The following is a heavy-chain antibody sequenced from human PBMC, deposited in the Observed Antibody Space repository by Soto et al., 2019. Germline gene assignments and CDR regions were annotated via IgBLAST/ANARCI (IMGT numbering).Heavy chain of an antibody. V-gene: IGHV3-21*04. Sequence: GGSLRFSCAASGFTFSSYSMNWVRQAPGKGLEWVSSISSSSSYIYYADSVKGRFTISRDNAKNSLYLQMNSLRAEDTAVYYCARANYYDSSAGDAFDIWGQGTMVTVSS. CDR1: GFTFSSYS. CDR3: ARANYYDSSAGDAFDI. CDR2: ISSSSSYI. J-gene: IGHJ3*02. D-gene: IGHD3-22*01.